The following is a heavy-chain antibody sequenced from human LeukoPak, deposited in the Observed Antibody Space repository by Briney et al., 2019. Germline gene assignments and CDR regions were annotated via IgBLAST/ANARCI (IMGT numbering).Heavy chain of an antibody. CDR1: GFSFSDAW. J-gene: IGHJ4*02. CDR3: ASIFLWFVYDY. Sequence: PGGSLRLSCAASGFSFSDAWMNWVRQAPGKGLEWVSAISDSGGSTYYADSVKGRFTISRDNSKNTLYLQMNSLRAEDTAVYYCASIFLWFVYDYWGQGTLVTVSS. D-gene: IGHD3-10*01. CDR2: ISDSGGST. V-gene: IGHV3-23*01.